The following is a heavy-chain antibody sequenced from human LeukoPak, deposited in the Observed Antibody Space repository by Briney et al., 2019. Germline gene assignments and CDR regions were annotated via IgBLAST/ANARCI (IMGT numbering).Heavy chain of an antibody. V-gene: IGHV3-23*01. CDR3: AKDPGGVFAWLFDY. Sequence: GGSLRLSCAASGFTFSSYGMSWVRQAPGKGLEWVSAISGSGGSTYYADSVKGRFTISRDNSKNTLYLQMNSLRAEDTAVYYCAKDPGGVFAWLFDYWGQGTLVTVSS. J-gene: IGHJ4*02. CDR1: GFTFSSYG. CDR2: ISGSGGST. D-gene: IGHD3-9*01.